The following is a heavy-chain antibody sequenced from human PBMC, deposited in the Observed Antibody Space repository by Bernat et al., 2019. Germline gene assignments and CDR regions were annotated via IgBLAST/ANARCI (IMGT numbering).Heavy chain of an antibody. J-gene: IGHJ6*02. CDR3: ARDAAPYDFWSGYYPEYYYGMDV. Sequence: QVQLVQSGAEVKKPGASVKVSCKASGYTFTSYGISWVRQAPEQGLEWMGWISAYNGNTNYAQKLQGRVTMTTDTSTSTAYMELRSLRSDDTAVYYCARDAAPYDFWSGYYPEYYYGMDVWGQGTTVTVSS. CDR2: ISAYNGNT. D-gene: IGHD3-3*01. V-gene: IGHV1-18*01. CDR1: GYTFTSYG.